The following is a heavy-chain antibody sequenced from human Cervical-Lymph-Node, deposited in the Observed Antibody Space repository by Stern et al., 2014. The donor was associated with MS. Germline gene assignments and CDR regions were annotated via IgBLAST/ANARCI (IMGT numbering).Heavy chain of an antibody. CDR2: ISNDGSNK. CDR3: ARGIYDFWSGQGFDP. J-gene: IGHJ5*02. Sequence: VQLVESGGGVVQPGRSLRLSCAASGFTFSNFVMPWVRQAPGKGLEWVTIISNDGSNKYYADSVKGRFTISRDNSKNTLFLQMNSLRAEDTAVYYCARGIYDFWSGQGFDPWGQGTLVTVSS. CDR1: GFTFSNFV. D-gene: IGHD3-3*01. V-gene: IGHV3-30-3*01.